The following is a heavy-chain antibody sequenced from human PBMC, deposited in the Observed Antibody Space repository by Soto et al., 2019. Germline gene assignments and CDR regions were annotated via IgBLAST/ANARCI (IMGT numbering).Heavy chain of an antibody. V-gene: IGHV3-15*01. Sequence: GGSLRLSCAASGFTFSNAWMSWVRQAPGKGLEWVGRIKSKTDGGTTDYAAPVKGRFTISRDDSKNTLYLQMNSLKTEDTAVYYCTTSTETGYDFWSGYYGFDYWGQGTLVTVSS. J-gene: IGHJ4*02. CDR2: IKSKTDGGTT. D-gene: IGHD3-3*01. CDR1: GFTFSNAW. CDR3: TTSTETGYDFWSGYYGFDY.